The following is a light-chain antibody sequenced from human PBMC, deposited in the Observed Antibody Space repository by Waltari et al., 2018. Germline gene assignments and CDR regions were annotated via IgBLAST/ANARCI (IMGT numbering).Light chain of an antibody. V-gene: IGLV5-37*01. J-gene: IGLJ3*02. CDR3: MFWPSNVWV. CDR2: YKSDAEK. Sequence: QPVLTQPPSSSASPGESARLTCTLPSDINVVDFNIYWYQQKPGSPPRFLLYYKSDAEKAQGSGVPSLFSGSKDASANAGILLISGLQSEDEADYYCMFWPSNVWVFGGGTKLTVL. CDR1: SDINVVDFN.